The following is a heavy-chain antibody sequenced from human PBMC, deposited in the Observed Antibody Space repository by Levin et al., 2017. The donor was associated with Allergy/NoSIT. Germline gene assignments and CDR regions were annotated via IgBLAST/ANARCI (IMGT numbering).Heavy chain of an antibody. CDR1: GFTFNKYA. Sequence: GGSLRLSCEASGFTFNKYAMAWVRQAPGKGLEWVSGISGSGATTNYAASVEGRFTISRDNSKNTVYLQMNSLRAEDTAVYYCAKDLSGWNTIFDCWGQGTLVTVSS. V-gene: IGHV3-23*01. D-gene: IGHD1/OR15-1a*01. CDR2: ISGSGATT. J-gene: IGHJ4*02. CDR3: AKDLSGWNTIFDC.